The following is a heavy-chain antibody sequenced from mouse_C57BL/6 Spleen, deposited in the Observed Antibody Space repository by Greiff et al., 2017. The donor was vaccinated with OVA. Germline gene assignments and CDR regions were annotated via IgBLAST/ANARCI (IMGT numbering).Heavy chain of an antibody. CDR3: TRDQVTTVVGAMDY. J-gene: IGHJ4*01. V-gene: IGHV5-9-1*02. D-gene: IGHD1-1*01. Sequence: EVQLMESGEGLVKPGGSLKLSCAASGFTFSSYAMSWVRQTPEKRLEWVAYISSGGDYIYYADTVKGRFTISRDNARNTLYLQMSSLKSEDTAMYYCTRDQVTTVVGAMDYWGQGTSVTVSS. CDR2: ISSGGDYI. CDR1: GFTFSSYA.